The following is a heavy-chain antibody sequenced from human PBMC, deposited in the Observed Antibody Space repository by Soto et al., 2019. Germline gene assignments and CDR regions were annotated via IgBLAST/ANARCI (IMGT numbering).Heavy chain of an antibody. CDR3: ARVGLGYGDYYGMDV. J-gene: IGHJ6*02. Sequence: PSETLSLTCTVSGGSISSGDYYWSWIRQPPGKGLEWIGYIYYSGSTYYNPSLKSRVTISVDTSKNQSSLKLSSVTAADTAVYYCARVGLGYGDYYGMDVWGQGTTVTVSS. D-gene: IGHD4-17*01. CDR2: IYYSGST. V-gene: IGHV4-30-4*01. CDR1: GGSISSGDYY.